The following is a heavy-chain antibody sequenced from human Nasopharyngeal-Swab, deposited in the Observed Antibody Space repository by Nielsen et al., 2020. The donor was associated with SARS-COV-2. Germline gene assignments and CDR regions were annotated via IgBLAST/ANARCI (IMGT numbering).Heavy chain of an antibody. J-gene: IGHJ4*02. CDR2: IWYDGSNK. CDR1: AFSFSRYG. V-gene: IGHV3-33*01. D-gene: IGHD1-26*01. Sequence: GGSLRLSCTASAFSFSRYGMHWVRQAPGKGLEWVASIWYDGSNKYHADSVKGRFTISRDNSKNTLYLQMNSLRAEDTAVYYCARDFLVGASDYGNVDYWGQGTLVTVSS. CDR3: ARDFLVGASDYGNVDY.